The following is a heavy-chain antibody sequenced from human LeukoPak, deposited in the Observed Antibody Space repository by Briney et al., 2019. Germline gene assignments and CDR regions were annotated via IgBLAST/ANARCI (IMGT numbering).Heavy chain of an antibody. V-gene: IGHV3-66*02. Sequence: GGSLRLSCAASGFTFSNYAMSWVRQAPGKGLEWVSVIYSGGSTYYADSVKGRFTISRDNSKNTLYLQMNSLRADDTAVNYCARSRSYYDFWSGYYTYYFDYWGQGTLVTVSS. D-gene: IGHD3-3*01. CDR3: ARSRSYYDFWSGYYTYYFDY. CDR2: IYSGGST. J-gene: IGHJ4*02. CDR1: GFTFSNYA.